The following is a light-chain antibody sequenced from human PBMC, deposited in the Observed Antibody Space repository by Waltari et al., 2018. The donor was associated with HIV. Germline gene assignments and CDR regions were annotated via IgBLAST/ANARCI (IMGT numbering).Light chain of an antibody. V-gene: IGKV3-15*01. CDR2: GAS. Sequence: EVVMTQSPVTLSMSPGERATLSCRASQTIRSAVAWYQQNPGQAPSPLIYGASTRATGIPARFSGSGSGTEFTLTISSLQSEDFAVYYCQQYETWPLTFGGGTKVEIK. CDR1: QTIRSA. J-gene: IGKJ4*01. CDR3: QQYETWPLT.